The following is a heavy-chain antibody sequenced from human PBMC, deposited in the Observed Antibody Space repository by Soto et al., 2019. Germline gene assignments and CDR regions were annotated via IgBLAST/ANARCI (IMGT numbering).Heavy chain of an antibody. CDR3: ARGLTVTKYYYYYYGMDV. CDR1: GFTFSSYA. V-gene: IGHV3-30-3*01. Sequence: PGGSLRLSCAAPGFTFSSYAMHWVRQAPGKGLEWVAVISYDGSNKYYADSVKGRFTISRDNSKNTLYLQMSSLRAEDTAVYYCARGLTVTKYYYYYYGMDVWGQGTTVTVSS. D-gene: IGHD4-4*01. J-gene: IGHJ6*02. CDR2: ISYDGSNK.